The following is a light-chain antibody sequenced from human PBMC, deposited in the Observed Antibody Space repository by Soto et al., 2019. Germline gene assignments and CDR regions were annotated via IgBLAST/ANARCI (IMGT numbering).Light chain of an antibody. CDR3: QQSYINPPT. CDR1: QSISTY. J-gene: IGKJ4*01. V-gene: IGKV1-39*01. Sequence: DIQMTQSPSSLSAYVGDRVTITCRASQSISTYLNWYQQKPGKAPNLLIYDASSLQSGVPSRFSGSGSGTDFTLTISSLQPEDFATYFCQQSYINPPTFGGRTKVEIE. CDR2: DAS.